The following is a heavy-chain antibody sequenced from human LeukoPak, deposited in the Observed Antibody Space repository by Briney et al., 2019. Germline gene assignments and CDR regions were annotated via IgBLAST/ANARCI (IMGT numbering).Heavy chain of an antibody. D-gene: IGHD3-16*01. CDR1: GFTFNDYY. J-gene: IGHJ1*01. V-gene: IGHV3-11*01. CDR2: IGRDGTAI. CDR3: ARLWGGLTMSRFLDS. Sequence: GGSLRLSCVASGFTFNDYYMGWIRQAPGKGLEWVAYIGRDGTAIYYADSAKGRFTISRDTTEKSLYLQMNSLRADDSAVYFCARLWGGLTMSRFLDSWGQGTPVTVSS.